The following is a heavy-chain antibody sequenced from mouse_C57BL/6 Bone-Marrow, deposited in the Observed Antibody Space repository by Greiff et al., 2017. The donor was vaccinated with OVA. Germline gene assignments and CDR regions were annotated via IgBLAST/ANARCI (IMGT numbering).Heavy chain of an antibody. V-gene: IGHV14-4*01. CDR2: IDPENGDT. Sequence: VQLQQSGAELVRPGASVKLSCTASGFNIKDDYMHWVKQRPEQGLEWIGWIDPENGDTEYASKFQGKATITADTSSNTAYLQLSRLTSEDTAVYYCTHYGSSYGWFAYWGQGTLVTVSA. D-gene: IGHD1-1*01. J-gene: IGHJ3*01. CDR3: THYGSSYGWFAY. CDR1: GFNIKDDY.